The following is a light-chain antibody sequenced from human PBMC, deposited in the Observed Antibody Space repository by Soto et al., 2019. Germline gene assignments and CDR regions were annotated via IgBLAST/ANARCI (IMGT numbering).Light chain of an antibody. CDR1: QSINKW. Sequence: DIPMTQSPSTLSASEGDRVTITCRASQSINKWLAWYQQRPGKAPKLLIYEASTLESGVPSRFSGSASGTEFTLTISSLQPDDLGTYYCQQYDSYPLTFGGGTKVEIK. CDR2: EAS. CDR3: QQYDSYPLT. J-gene: IGKJ4*01. V-gene: IGKV1-5*03.